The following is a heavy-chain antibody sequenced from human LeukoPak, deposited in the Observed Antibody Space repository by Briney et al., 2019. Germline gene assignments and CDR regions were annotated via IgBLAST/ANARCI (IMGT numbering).Heavy chain of an antibody. D-gene: IGHD1-26*01. V-gene: IGHV4-59*01. CDR3: ARDGGSSRYYYYMDV. Sequence: SETLSLTCAVSGGSISSYYWTWIRQPPGKGLEWIGYIYYTGSADYNPSLKSRVTISVDTSKNQFSLKLSSVTAADTAVYYCARDGGSSRYYYYMDVWGKGTTVTASS. CDR1: GGSISSYY. J-gene: IGHJ6*03. CDR2: IYYTGSA.